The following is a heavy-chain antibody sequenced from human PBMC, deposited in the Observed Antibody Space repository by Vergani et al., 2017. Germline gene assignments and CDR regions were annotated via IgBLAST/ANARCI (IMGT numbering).Heavy chain of an antibody. J-gene: IGHJ6*03. CDR2: IKSNADGGSA. CDR1: EFTFSDVW. Sequence: EVQLVESGGGLVQPGGSLRLSCAASEFTFSDVWMSWVRQAPGKGLEWVARIKSNADGGSADYAASVKGRFIISRDDSKNFLYLQMNSLKIEDTALYFCNAEKEDAFYYSYYHLDVWGKGTTVTVSS. D-gene: IGHD3-16*01. CDR3: NAEKEDAFYYSYYHLDV. V-gene: IGHV3-15*01.